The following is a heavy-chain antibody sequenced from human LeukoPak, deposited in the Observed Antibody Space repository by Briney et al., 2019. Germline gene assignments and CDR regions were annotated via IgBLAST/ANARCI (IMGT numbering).Heavy chain of an antibody. CDR1: GGSISSSNW. Sequence: SETLSLTCAVSGGSISSSNWWSWVRQPPGKGLEWIGEIYHSGSTNYNPSLKSEVTISVDKSKNQFSLKVSSVTAADTAVYYCARGRLSSASDFDYWGQGTLVPVSS. J-gene: IGHJ4*02. D-gene: IGHD6-6*01. CDR2: IYHSGST. V-gene: IGHV4-4*02. CDR3: ARGRLSSASDFDY.